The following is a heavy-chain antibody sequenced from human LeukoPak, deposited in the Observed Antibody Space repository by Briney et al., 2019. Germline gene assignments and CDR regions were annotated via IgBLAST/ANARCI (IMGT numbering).Heavy chain of an antibody. CDR1: GGSFSGYY. V-gene: IGHV4-34*01. Sequence: SETLSLTCAVYGGSFSGYYWSWIRQPPGKGLEWIGEINHSGSTNYNPSLKSRVTISVDTSKNQFSLKLISVTAADTAVYYCARGPYYYDSSGYYRYFDYWGQGTLVTVSS. CDR3: ARGPYYYDSSGYYRYFDY. J-gene: IGHJ4*02. CDR2: INHSGST. D-gene: IGHD3-22*01.